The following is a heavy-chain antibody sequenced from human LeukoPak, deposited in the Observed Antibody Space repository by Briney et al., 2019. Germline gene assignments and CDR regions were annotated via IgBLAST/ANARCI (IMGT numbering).Heavy chain of an antibody. Sequence: GGSLRLSCAASGFTFSSYSMNWVRQAPGKGLEWVSSISSSGSHIYYADSVKGRITISRDNAKNSVYLQMNSLRAEDTAVYYCARDIRVGYSINWFDPWGQGTLVTVSS. CDR2: ISSSGSHI. J-gene: IGHJ5*02. V-gene: IGHV3-21*04. D-gene: IGHD6-13*01. CDR3: ARDIRVGYSINWFDP. CDR1: GFTFSSYS.